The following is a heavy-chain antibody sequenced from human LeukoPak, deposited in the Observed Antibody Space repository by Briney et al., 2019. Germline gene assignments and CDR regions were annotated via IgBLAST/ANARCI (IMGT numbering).Heavy chain of an antibody. CDR1: GFTFSSYA. CDR2: ISYDGSNK. D-gene: IGHD5-18*01. Sequence: PGGSLRLSCAASGFTFSSYAMHWVRQAPGKGLEWVAVISYDGSNKYYADSVKGRFTISRDNSKNTLYLQMNSLRAEDTAVYYCARPESVDTAMVMWVYWGQGTLVTVSS. V-gene: IGHV3-30-3*01. J-gene: IGHJ4*02. CDR3: ARPESVDTAMVMWVY.